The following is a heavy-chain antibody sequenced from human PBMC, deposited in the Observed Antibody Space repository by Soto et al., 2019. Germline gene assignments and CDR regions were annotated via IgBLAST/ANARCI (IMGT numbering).Heavy chain of an antibody. CDR3: ARESEDLTSNFDY. CDR2: IYYSGAT. J-gene: IGHJ4*02. CDR1: GDSISTSSYY. V-gene: IGHV4-39*02. Sequence: PSETLSLTCDVSGDSISTSSYYWGWIRQPPGKGLEWIASIYYSGATYYNPSLQSRVTISVDTSNNRFSLTLSSLTAADTAVYYCARESEDLTSNFDYWGQGTLVTVSS.